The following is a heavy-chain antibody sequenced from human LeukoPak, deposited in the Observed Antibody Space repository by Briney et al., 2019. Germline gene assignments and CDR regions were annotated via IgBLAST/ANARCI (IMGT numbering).Heavy chain of an antibody. J-gene: IGHJ6*03. CDR3: ARARGELLSNDEVMDV. Sequence: ASVKVSCKASGGTFSSYAISWVRQAPGQGLEWMGGIIPIFGTANYAQKFQGRVTITADESTSTAYMELSSLRSEDTAVYYCARARGELLSNDEVMDVWGKGTTVTVSS. CDR2: IIPIFGTA. D-gene: IGHD3-10*01. V-gene: IGHV1-69*13. CDR1: GGTFSSYA.